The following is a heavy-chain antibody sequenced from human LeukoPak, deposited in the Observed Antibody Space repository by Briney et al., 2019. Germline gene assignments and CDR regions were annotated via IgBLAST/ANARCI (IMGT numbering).Heavy chain of an antibody. CDR3: ARNQPNYFVGHLDY. J-gene: IGHJ4*02. Sequence: GGSLRLSCAASGFTFSSYSMNWVRQAPGKGLEWVSYISSSSSTIYYADSVKGRFTISRDNSKNTLYLQMNSLRAEDTAVYYCARNQPNYFVGHLDYWGQGTLVTVSS. CDR1: GFTFSSYS. D-gene: IGHD5-24*01. CDR2: ISSSSSTI. V-gene: IGHV3-48*01.